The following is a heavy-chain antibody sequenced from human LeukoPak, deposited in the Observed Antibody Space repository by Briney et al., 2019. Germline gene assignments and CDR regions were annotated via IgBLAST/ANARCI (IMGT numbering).Heavy chain of an antibody. CDR2: ISSSSSTI. CDR3: ARNYCSGGSCSNSDFDY. J-gene: IGHJ4*02. D-gene: IGHD2-15*01. CDR1: GFTFSRYS. V-gene: IGHV3-48*01. Sequence: PGGSLRLSCAASGFTFSRYSMNWVRQAPGEGLEWVSYISSSSSTIYYADSVKGRFTISRDNAKNSLYLQMNSLRAEDTAVYYCARNYCSGGSCSNSDFDYWGQGTLVTVSS.